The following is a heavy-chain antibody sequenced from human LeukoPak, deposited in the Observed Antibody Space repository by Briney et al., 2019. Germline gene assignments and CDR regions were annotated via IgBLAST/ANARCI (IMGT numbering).Heavy chain of an antibody. CDR3: AKGVGGDYHAEYFHH. Sequence: GGSLRLSCAASGFSFDDYAMPWVRHAPGKGLEWVSGITWNSAFVGYADSVKGRFTISRDNAKNSLYLQMSSLQTEDTALYFCAKGVGGDYHAEYFHHWGQGTLVTVSS. D-gene: IGHD2-21*02. J-gene: IGHJ1*01. V-gene: IGHV3-9*01. CDR1: GFSFDDYA. CDR2: ITWNSAFV.